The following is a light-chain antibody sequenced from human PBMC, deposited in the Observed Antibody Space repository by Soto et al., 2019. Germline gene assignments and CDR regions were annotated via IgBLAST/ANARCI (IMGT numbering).Light chain of an antibody. CDR3: CSDAGSSPSWN. CDR1: ISDLADSDY. CDR2: DVW. J-gene: IGLJ2*01. V-gene: IGLV2-11*01. Sequence: QSALTQPREVCGSTGQRVRISCTGTISDLADSDYHSWYQQYPCNSPILIIYDVWKRASGVPDRCPGSKSGNTASLTISWLQAEDEADYYCCSDAGSSPSWNFGGG.